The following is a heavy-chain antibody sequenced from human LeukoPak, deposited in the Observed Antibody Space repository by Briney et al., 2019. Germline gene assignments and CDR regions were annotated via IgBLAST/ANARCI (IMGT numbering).Heavy chain of an antibody. CDR1: GGSISSSSYY. CDR2: IYYSGST. D-gene: IGHD3-16*01. Sequence: SETLSLTCTVSGGSISSSSYYWGWIRQPPGKGLEWIGSIYYSGSTYYNPSLKSRVTISVDTSKNQFSLKLSSVTAADTAVYYCARLRFMGNWFDPWGQGTLVTVSS. V-gene: IGHV4-39*07. J-gene: IGHJ5*02. CDR3: ARLRFMGNWFDP.